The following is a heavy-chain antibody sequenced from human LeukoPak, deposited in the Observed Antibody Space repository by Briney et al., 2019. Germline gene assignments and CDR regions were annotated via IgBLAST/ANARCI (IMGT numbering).Heavy chain of an antibody. CDR3: ARVRAAAGTSVFDY. V-gene: IGHV4-34*01. Sequence: PSETLSLTCAVYGGSFSDYYWSWIRQPPGKGLEWIGEINHSGSTNYNPSLKSRVTISVDTSKNQFSLKLSSVTAADTAVYYCARVRAAAGTSVFDYWGQGTLVTVSS. CDR2: INHSGST. CDR1: GGSFSDYY. D-gene: IGHD6-13*01. J-gene: IGHJ4*02.